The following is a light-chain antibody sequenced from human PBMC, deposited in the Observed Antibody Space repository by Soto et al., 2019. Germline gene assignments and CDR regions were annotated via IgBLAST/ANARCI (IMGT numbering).Light chain of an antibody. CDR1: QDISKN. CDR2: AAS. Sequence: DIQMTQSPSSLSASVGARVTITCRASQDISKNLAWYQQIPGKAPKLLIFAASTLQSGVPSRFNASGSGTYFILTVGGLQPEDAATYYCQQTKGFPLTFGVGTKVEIK. V-gene: IGKV1-12*01. J-gene: IGKJ4*01. CDR3: QQTKGFPLT.